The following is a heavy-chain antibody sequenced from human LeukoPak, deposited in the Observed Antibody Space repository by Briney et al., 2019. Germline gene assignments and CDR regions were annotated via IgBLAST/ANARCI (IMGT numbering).Heavy chain of an antibody. Sequence: GGSLRLSCAASGFTFSSYAMSWVRQAPGKGLEWVSAISGSGGSTYYADSVKGRFTISRDNSKNTLYLQMNSLRAEDTAVYYCAKDGEYSSSWSGYFQHCGQGTLVTVSS. D-gene: IGHD6-13*01. CDR2: ISGSGGST. CDR1: GFTFSSYA. V-gene: IGHV3-23*01. CDR3: AKDGEYSSSWSGYFQH. J-gene: IGHJ1*01.